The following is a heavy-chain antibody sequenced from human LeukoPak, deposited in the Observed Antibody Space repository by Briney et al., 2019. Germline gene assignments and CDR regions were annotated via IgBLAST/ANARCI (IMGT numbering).Heavy chain of an antibody. V-gene: IGHV1-2*02. D-gene: IGHD5-18*01. CDR3: ATSSGYSHTWGAFDY. CDR2: MNPNSGGT. J-gene: IGHJ4*02. Sequence: GASVKVSCKTSGYTFTKYYMHWVRQAPGRGLEWMGWMNPNSGGTNYTQKFQGRVTMTRDTSINTAYMELSRLKSDDTAVYYCATSSGYSHTWGAFDYWGQGALVTVSS. CDR1: GYTFTKYY.